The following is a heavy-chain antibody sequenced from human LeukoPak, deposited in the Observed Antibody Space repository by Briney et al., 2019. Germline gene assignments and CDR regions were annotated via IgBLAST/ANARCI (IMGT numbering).Heavy chain of an antibody. V-gene: IGHV4-38-2*01. J-gene: IGHJ4*02. CDR3: ARLIYYGSGRVDY. CDR2: IYHSGST. D-gene: IGHD3-10*01. CDR1: GYSISSGYY. Sequence: SETLSLTCAVSGYSISSGYYWGWIRQPPGKGLEWIGSIYHSGSTYYNPSLKSRVTISVDTSKNQFSLKLSSVTAADTAVYYCARLIYYGSGRVDYWGQGTLVTVSS.